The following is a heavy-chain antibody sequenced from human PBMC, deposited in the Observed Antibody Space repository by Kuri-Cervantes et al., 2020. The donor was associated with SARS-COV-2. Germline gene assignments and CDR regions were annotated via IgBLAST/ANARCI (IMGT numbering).Heavy chain of an antibody. V-gene: IGHV1-46*01. D-gene: IGHD4-17*01. J-gene: IGHJ5*02. CDR3: ARDPRRSSGRFTVTRENWFDP. CDR1: GYTFTSYY. Sequence: ASVKVSCKASGYTFTSYYMHWVRQAPGQGLEWMGIINPSGGSTSYAQKLQGRVTMTRDTSTSTVYMELSSLRSEDTAVYYCARDPRRSSGRFTVTRENWFDPCGQGTLVTVSS. CDR2: INPSGGST.